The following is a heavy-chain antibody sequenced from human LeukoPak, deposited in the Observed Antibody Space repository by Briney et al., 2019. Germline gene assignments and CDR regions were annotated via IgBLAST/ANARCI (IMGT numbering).Heavy chain of an antibody. J-gene: IGHJ4*02. CDR1: GGSFSGYY. D-gene: IGHD1-26*01. Sequence: PSETLSFTCAVYGGSFSGYYWSWIRQPPGKGLEWIGEINHSGSTNYNPSLKSRVTISVDTSKNQFSLKLSSVTAADTAVYYCARGGRVGGSYFYWGQGTLVTVSS. CDR2: INHSGST. V-gene: IGHV4-34*01. CDR3: ARGGRVGGSYFY.